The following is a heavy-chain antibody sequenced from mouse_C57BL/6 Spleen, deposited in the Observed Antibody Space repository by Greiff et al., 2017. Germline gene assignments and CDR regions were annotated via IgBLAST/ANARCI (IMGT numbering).Heavy chain of an antibody. V-gene: IGHV1-80*01. Sequence: QVQLQQSGAELVKPGASVKISCKASGYAFSSYWMNWVQQRPGKGLEWIGQMYPGDGDTNYNGKFKGKATLTADKSSSTAYMQLSLLTSEDSAVYFCARLPRGAMDYWGQGTSVTVSS. CDR1: GYAFSSYW. J-gene: IGHJ4*01. D-gene: IGHD1-1*01. CDR2: MYPGDGDT. CDR3: ARLPRGAMDY.